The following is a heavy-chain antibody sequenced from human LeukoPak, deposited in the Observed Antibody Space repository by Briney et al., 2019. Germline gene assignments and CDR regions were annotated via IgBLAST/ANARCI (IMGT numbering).Heavy chain of an antibody. Sequence: GGSLRLSCAASGFTFSSYAMHWVRQATGKGLEWVAVISYDGSNKYYADSVKGRFTISRDNSKNTLYLQMNSLRAEDTAVYYCARDFMGRLDYWGQGTLVTVSS. D-gene: IGHD3-10*01. CDR2: ISYDGSNK. J-gene: IGHJ4*02. V-gene: IGHV3-30-3*01. CDR1: GFTFSSYA. CDR3: ARDFMGRLDY.